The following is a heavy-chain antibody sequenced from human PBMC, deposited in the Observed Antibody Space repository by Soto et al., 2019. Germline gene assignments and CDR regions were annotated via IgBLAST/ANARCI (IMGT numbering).Heavy chain of an antibody. CDR2: INPNGGGT. CDR3: ARDSSASATSYSFDN. CDR1: GYTFINYY. D-gene: IGHD3-10*01. V-gene: IGHV1-46*01. Sequence: EASVKVSCKASGYTFINYYMHWVRQAPGGGLEWMGIINPNGGGTDYAQKFQDRVTMTTDTYANTVHMELSSLTPDDTAVYFCARDSSASATSYSFDNWGQGTLVTVSS. J-gene: IGHJ4*02.